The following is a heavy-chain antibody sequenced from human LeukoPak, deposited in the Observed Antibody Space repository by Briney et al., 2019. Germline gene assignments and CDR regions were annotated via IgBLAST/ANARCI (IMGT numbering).Heavy chain of an antibody. Sequence: ASVKVSCKASGYTFTGYYIYWVRQAPGQGLEWMGLINPNSGGTNYAQKFQGRVTMTRDTSISTAYMELSRLRSDDTAVYYCARVGTTVVNFGPLDYWGQGTLVTVSS. CDR1: GYTFTGYY. J-gene: IGHJ4*02. CDR3: ARVGTTVVNFGPLDY. D-gene: IGHD4-23*01. CDR2: INPNSGGT. V-gene: IGHV1-2*02.